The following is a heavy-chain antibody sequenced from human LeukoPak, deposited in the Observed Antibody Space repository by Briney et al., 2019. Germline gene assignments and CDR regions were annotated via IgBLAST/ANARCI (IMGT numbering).Heavy chain of an antibody. D-gene: IGHD3-22*01. CDR1: GFTFSTYW. V-gene: IGHV3-74*01. J-gene: IGHJ4*02. Sequence: PGGSLRLSCAASGFTFSTYWMHWVRQAPGKGLVGVAQINSDGSSTSYADSVKGRFTISRDNAKNTLYLQMTSLRAEDTAVYYCGSLTVVAKDHWGQGTLVTVSS. CDR2: INSDGSST. CDR3: GSLTVVAKDH.